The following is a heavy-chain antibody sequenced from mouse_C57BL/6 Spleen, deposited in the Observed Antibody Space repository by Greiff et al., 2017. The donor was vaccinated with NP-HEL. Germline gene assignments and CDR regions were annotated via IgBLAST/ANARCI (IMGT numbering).Heavy chain of an antibody. Sequence: QVQLQQSGAELVRPGSSVKLSCKASGYTFTSYWMHWVKQRPIQGLEWIGNIDPSDSETHYNQKFKDKATLTVDKSSSTAYMQLSSLTSEDSAVYYCARADYGRAWFAYWGQGTLVTVSA. D-gene: IGHD1-1*01. CDR1: GYTFTSYW. CDR3: ARADYGRAWFAY. J-gene: IGHJ3*01. V-gene: IGHV1-52*01. CDR2: IDPSDSET.